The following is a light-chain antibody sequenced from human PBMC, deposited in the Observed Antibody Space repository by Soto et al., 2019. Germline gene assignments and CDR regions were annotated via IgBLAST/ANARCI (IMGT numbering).Light chain of an antibody. CDR1: QSINSW. CDR2: KAS. CDR3: QQYDSSPVT. J-gene: IGKJ2*01. Sequence: DIQMTQSPSTLSTSIGDRVTITCRASQSINSWVAWYQQKPGKAPKLLIYKASSLESGVPSRFSGGGSGTEFTLTISSLQPDDLATYYCQQYDSSPVTFGQWTKLEI. V-gene: IGKV1-5*03.